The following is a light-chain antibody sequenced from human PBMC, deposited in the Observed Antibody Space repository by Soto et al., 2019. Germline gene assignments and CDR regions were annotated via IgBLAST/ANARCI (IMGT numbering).Light chain of an antibody. CDR3: RSYTSSSTYV. J-gene: IGLJ1*01. CDR1: ISDVGGYNY. Sequence: QAPLTQPACVSGSPGRSITISCTGTISDVGGYNYVSWYQQHPGKAPKLMIYEVSNRPSGVSNRFSGSKSGNTASLTISGLQAEDEADYYCRSYTSSSTYVFGTGTKVTVL. V-gene: IGLV2-14*01. CDR2: EVS.